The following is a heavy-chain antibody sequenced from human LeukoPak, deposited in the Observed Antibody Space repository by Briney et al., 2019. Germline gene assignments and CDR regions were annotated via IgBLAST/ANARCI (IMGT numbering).Heavy chain of an antibody. CDR3: ASDQWLEIYYYYGMDV. V-gene: IGHV3-21*01. J-gene: IGHJ6*02. CDR2: ISSSSSYI. CDR1: GFTFSTYG. D-gene: IGHD6-19*01. Sequence: PGGSLRLSCGASGFTFSTYGIHWVRQAPGKGLEWVSSISSSSSYIYYADSVKGRFTISRDNAKNSLYLQMNSLRAEDTAVYYCASDQWLEIYYYYGMDVWGQGTTVTVSS.